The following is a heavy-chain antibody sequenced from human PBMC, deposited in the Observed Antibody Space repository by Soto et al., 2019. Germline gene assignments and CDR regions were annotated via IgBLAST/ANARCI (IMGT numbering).Heavy chain of an antibody. V-gene: IGHV1-69*01. CDR3: AEKQGAYDYGMDV. CDR1: GGTFSSYV. Sequence: VKVSCKASGGTFSSYVISWVRQAPGQGLEWMGGIIPIFATANYAQKFQGRVTITADESTSTAYMELSSLRSEDTAVYYCAEKQGAYDYGMDVWGQGTTVTVSS. J-gene: IGHJ6*02. CDR2: IIPIFATA.